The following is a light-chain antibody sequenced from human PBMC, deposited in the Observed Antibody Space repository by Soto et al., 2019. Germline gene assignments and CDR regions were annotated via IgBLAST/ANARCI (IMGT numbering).Light chain of an antibody. J-gene: IGKJ2*01. V-gene: IGKV2-28*01. CDR3: MQGRQWPYT. CDR1: QSLLHSNGYNY. Sequence: DIVMTQSPLSLPVTPGEPASISCRSSQSLLHSNGYNYLDWYLQKPGQSPQLLIYLGSNRASGVPDRFIGSGSVTDFTLRISRVEAEDVGVYYCMQGRQWPYTFGQGTKLEIK. CDR2: LGS.